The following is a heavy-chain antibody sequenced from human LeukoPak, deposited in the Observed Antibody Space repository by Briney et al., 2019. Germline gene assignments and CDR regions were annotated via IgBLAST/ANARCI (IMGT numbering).Heavy chain of an antibody. V-gene: IGHV3-7*01. CDR3: ARDYDTSGYAIFDY. J-gene: IGHJ4*02. Sequence: GGSLRLSCAASGFTFSNYWMTWVRQAPGKGLEWVANIKQDGSEKCYVDSVKGRFTISRDNAKNSLYLQMTSLRAEDTAVYYCARDYDTSGYAIFDYWGQGTPVTVSS. CDR1: GFTFSNYW. D-gene: IGHD3-22*01. CDR2: IKQDGSEK.